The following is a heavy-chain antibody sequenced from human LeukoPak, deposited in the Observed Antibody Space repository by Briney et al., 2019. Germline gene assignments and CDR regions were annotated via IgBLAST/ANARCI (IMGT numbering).Heavy chain of an antibody. Sequence: GGSLRLSCAASGFTVSSNYMSWVRQAPGKGLEWVSVIYSGGSTYYADSVKGRFTISRDNSKNTLYLQMNSLRAEDTAVYYCAKDGTYCTEGVCPVGYYYYMDVWGKGTTVTVSS. CDR3: AKDGTYCTEGVCPVGYYYYMDV. CDR1: GFTVSSNY. CDR2: IYSGGST. V-gene: IGHV3-53*05. J-gene: IGHJ6*03. D-gene: IGHD2-8*01.